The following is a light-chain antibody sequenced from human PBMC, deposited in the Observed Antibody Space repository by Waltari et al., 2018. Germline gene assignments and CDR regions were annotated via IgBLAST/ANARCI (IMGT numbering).Light chain of an antibody. Sequence: QSALTQPASVSGSPGQSITISCPGTSRVVGGYISVSCYQQHPGKAPKLMIYEVSNRPSGVSDRFSGSKSGNTASLTISGLQAEDEADYYCSSYRSSTTRVFGTGTKVTVL. CDR3: SSYRSSTTRV. CDR1: SRVVGGYIS. V-gene: IGLV2-14*01. J-gene: IGLJ1*01. CDR2: EVS.